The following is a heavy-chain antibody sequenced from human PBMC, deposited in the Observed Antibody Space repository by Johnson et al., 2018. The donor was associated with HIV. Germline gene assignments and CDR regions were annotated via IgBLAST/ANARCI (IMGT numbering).Heavy chain of an antibody. D-gene: IGHD3-22*01. CDR1: GFTFSSYW. CDR2: IKQDGSEK. V-gene: IGHV3-7*01. Sequence: MQLVESGGGLVQPGGSLRLSCAASGFTFSSYWMSWVRQAPGKGLEWVANIKQDGSEKYYVDSVKGRFTISRDNAKNSLYLQMNSLRAEDTAVYYCARGGGFYYYDSSGYYRRVGAFDIWGQGTMVTVSS. J-gene: IGHJ3*02. CDR3: ARGGGFYYYDSSGYYRRVGAFDI.